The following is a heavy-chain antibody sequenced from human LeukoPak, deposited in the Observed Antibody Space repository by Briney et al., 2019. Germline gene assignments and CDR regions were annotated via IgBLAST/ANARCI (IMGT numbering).Heavy chain of an antibody. D-gene: IGHD6-19*01. CDR3: ARGASIAVAVS. J-gene: IGHJ4*02. Sequence: GAPVKVSCKASGYTFSNYYIHWVRQAPGQGLEWLGWMNPNSGNTGYAQKFQGRVTMTRNTSISTAYMELSSLRSEDTAVYYCARGASIAVAVSWGQGTLVTVSS. V-gene: IGHV1-8*02. CDR1: GYTFSNYY. CDR2: MNPNSGNT.